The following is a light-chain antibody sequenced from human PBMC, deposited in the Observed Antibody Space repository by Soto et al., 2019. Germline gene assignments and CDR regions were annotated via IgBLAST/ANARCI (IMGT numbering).Light chain of an antibody. CDR2: EGN. CDR1: SSDIGSFNL. CDR3: CSYFGNSIPL. V-gene: IGLV2-23*01. Sequence: QSVLTQPASVSGSPGQSITISCTGTSSDIGSFNLVSWYQHHPGKAPKLIIYEGNTRPSGVSNRFSGSKSGDTASLTISGLQAEYEADYYSCSYFGNSIPLFGGGTMVTVL. J-gene: IGLJ2*01.